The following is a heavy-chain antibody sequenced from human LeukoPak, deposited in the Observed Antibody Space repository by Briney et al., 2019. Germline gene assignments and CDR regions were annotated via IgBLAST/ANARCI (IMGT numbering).Heavy chain of an antibody. CDR2: ICGSGGCT. Sequence: PGGSLRLSCVASGITFSTYAMSWVRQAPGRGLEWVSGICGSGGCTYYADSVKGRFTISRDNSKNTLYLQMNSLRVEDTAVYYCASTPFYDYVWGSYRYRGLFDNWGQGTLVSVSS. CDR1: GITFSTYA. V-gene: IGHV3-23*01. D-gene: IGHD3-16*02. CDR3: ASTPFYDYVWGSYRYRGLFDN. J-gene: IGHJ4*02.